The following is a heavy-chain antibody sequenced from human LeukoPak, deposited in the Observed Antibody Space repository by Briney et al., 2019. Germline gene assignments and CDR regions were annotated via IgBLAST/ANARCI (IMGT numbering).Heavy chain of an antibody. Sequence: GSLRLSCAASGFTFSSYAMSWIRQSPGGGLEWIGYIYYSGDTAYNPSLRSRVTMSVDTSKNQFSLQLRSMTTADTAVYFCVRGPYGASISKWFDPWGQGTQVIVSP. CDR3: VRGPYGASISKWFDP. CDR2: IYYSGDT. D-gene: IGHD4/OR15-4a*01. J-gene: IGHJ5*02. CDR1: GFTFSSYA. V-gene: IGHV4-59*01.